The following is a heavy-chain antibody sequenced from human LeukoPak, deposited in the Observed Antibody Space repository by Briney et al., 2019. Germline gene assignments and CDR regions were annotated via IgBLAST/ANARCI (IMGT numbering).Heavy chain of an antibody. J-gene: IGHJ5*02. V-gene: IGHV4-59*12. D-gene: IGHD3-22*01. CDR2: IYYSGNT. Sequence: ASETLSLTCTVSGGSISPYYWSWIRQPPGKGLEWLGYIYYSGNTDYNPSLKSRVTMSVDTSKNQFSLKLSSVTAADTAVYYCARERRHYDSSGYHLWGQGTLVTVSS. CDR3: ARERRHYDSSGYHL. CDR1: GGSISPYY.